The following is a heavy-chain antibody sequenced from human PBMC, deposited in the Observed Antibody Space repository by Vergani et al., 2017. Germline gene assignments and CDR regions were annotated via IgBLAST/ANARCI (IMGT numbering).Heavy chain of an antibody. CDR1: GFTFSSYG. CDR3: AKDGTYDFWSGYYSVY. D-gene: IGHD3-3*01. Sequence: QVQLVESGGGVVQPGRSLRLSCAASGFTFSSYGMHWVRQAPGKGLEWVAVISYDGSNKYYADSVKGRFTISRDNSKNTLYLQMNSLRAEDTAVYYCAKDGTYDFWSGYYSVYWGQGTLVTVSS. V-gene: IGHV3-30*18. CDR2: ISYDGSNK. J-gene: IGHJ4*02.